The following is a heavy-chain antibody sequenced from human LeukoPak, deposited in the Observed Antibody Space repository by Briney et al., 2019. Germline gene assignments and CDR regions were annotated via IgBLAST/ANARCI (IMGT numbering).Heavy chain of an antibody. CDR2: IIPIFGTA. D-gene: IGHD1-20*01. V-gene: IGHV1-69*05. J-gene: IGHJ6*03. CDR1: GGTFSSYA. CDR3: ARGITGPPHLFRNYYYYYMDV. Sequence: SVKVSCKASGGTFSSYAISWVRQAPGQGLEWMGGIIPIFGTANYAQKFQGRVTITTDESTSTAYMELSSLRSEDTAVYYCARGITGPPHLFRNYYYYYMDVWGKGTTVTVSS.